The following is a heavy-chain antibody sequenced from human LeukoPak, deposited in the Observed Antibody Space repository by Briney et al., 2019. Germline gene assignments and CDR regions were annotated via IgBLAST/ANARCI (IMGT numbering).Heavy chain of an antibody. J-gene: IGHJ6*03. CDR2: ISWDGGST. D-gene: IGHD3-10*01. CDR3: AKGLRDYYYMDV. Sequence: GGSLRLSCAASGFTFDDYAMHWVRQAPGKGLEWVSLISWDGGSTYYADSVKGRFTISRDNSKNSLYLQMNSLRAEDTALYYCAKGLRDYYYMDVWAKGPRSPSP. V-gene: IGHV3-43D*03. CDR1: GFTFDDYA.